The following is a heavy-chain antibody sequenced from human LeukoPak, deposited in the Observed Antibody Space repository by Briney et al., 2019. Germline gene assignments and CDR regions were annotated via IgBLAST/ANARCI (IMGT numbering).Heavy chain of an antibody. CDR1: GGSMSSYY. J-gene: IGHJ3*02. V-gene: IGHV4-59*01. D-gene: IGHD3-16*01. Sequence: PSETLSLTCTVSGGSMSSYYWSWIRQPPGKGLEWIGYFYYSESTNYNPSLKSRVTISVDTSKNQFSLKLSSVTAADTAVYYCARGDLWGELASTDAFDIWGQGTMVTVSS. CDR2: FYYSEST. CDR3: ARGDLWGELASTDAFDI.